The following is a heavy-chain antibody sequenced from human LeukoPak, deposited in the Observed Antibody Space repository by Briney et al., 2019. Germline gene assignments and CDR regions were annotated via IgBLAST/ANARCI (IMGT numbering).Heavy chain of an antibody. CDR2: ISGSGGST. D-gene: IGHD6-13*01. CDR1: GFTFSSYA. J-gene: IGHJ5*02. Sequence: GGSLRLSCAASGFTFSSYALSWVRQAPGKGLEWVSAISGSGGSTYYADSVKGRFTISRDNSKNTLYLQMNSLRAEDTAVYYCAKDPYSSSWYWFDPWGQGTLVTVSS. V-gene: IGHV3-23*01. CDR3: AKDPYSSSWYWFDP.